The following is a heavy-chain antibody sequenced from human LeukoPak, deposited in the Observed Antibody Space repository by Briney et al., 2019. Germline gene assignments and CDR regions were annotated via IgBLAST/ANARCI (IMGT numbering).Heavy chain of an antibody. V-gene: IGHV4-59*08. Sequence: NPSETLSLTCTVSIGSISSYYWSWIRQPPGKGLEWIGYIYYSGNSYYNPSLKSRVTMSVDTSNNQFSLKLTSVTAADTAVYYCARHERKSANTALVLPYWFFDLWGRGTLVTVSS. J-gene: IGHJ2*01. D-gene: IGHD5-18*01. CDR1: IGSISSYY. CDR2: IYYSGNS. CDR3: ARHERKSANTALVLPYWFFDL.